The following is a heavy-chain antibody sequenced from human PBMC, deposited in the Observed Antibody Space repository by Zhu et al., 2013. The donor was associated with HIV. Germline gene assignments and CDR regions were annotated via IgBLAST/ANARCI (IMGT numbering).Heavy chain of an antibody. CDR3: ARGTYSNYDYYYYMDV. CDR2: IYSGGST. D-gene: IGHD4-4*01. J-gene: IGHJ6*03. CDR1: GFTVSSNY. Sequence: EVQLVESGGGLIQPGGSLRLSCAASGFTVSSNYMSWVRQAPGKGLEWVSVIYSGGSTYYADSVKGRFTISRDNSKNTLYLQMNSLRAEDTAVYYCARGTYSNYDYYYYMDVWGKGTTVTVSS. V-gene: IGHV3-53*01.